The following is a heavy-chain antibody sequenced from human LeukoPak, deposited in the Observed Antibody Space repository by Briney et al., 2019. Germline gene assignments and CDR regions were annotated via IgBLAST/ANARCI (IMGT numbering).Heavy chain of an antibody. Sequence: GASVKVSCKASGYTFSSYGISWVRQAPGQGLEWTGWISAYNGNTNYAQQFQGRVTMTTDTSTSTAYMELRGLRSADTAVYYCARVPSSGYFRGYLYWGQGTLVTVSS. CDR1: GYTFSSYG. D-gene: IGHD5-12*01. J-gene: IGHJ4*02. CDR3: ARVPSSGYFRGYLY. CDR2: ISAYNGNT. V-gene: IGHV1-18*01.